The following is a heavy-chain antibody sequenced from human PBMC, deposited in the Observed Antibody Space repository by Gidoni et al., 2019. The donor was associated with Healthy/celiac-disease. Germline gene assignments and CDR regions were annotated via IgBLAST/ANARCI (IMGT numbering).Heavy chain of an antibody. CDR1: GGSFSGYY. CDR3: ARSPPYYDSSVS. Sequence: QVQLQQWGAGLLKPSETLSLTCAVYGGSFSGYYWSWIRQPPGKGLEWIGEINHSGSTNYNPSLKSRVTISVDTSKNQFSLKLSSVTAADTAVYYCARSPPYYDSSVSWGQGTLVTVSS. D-gene: IGHD3-22*01. J-gene: IGHJ4*02. CDR2: INHSGST. V-gene: IGHV4-34*01.